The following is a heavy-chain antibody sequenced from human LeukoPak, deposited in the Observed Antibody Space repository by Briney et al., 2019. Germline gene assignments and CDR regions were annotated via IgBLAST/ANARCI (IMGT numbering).Heavy chain of an antibody. D-gene: IGHD3-10*01. Sequence: PGGSLRLSCAASGFTFSSYGMSWVRQAPGKGLEWVSAISGSGGSTYYADSVKGRFTISRDNSKNTLYLQMNSLRAEDTAVYYCAKVPHLWFGELFLDYWGQGTLVTVSS. V-gene: IGHV3-23*01. CDR1: GFTFSSYG. CDR3: AKVPHLWFGELFLDY. J-gene: IGHJ4*02. CDR2: ISGSGGST.